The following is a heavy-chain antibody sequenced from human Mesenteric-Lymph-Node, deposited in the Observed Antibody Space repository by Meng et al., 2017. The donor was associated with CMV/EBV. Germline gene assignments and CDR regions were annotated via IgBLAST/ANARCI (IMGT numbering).Heavy chain of an antibody. Sequence: ASVKVSCKTSGYSFTGYYVHWVRQAPGQGLEWMGWLNPNSGATNYAQKFQGRVTMTRDTSISTAYMELSRLTSDDTAVYYCARGYSYGLEYWGQGTVVTVSS. V-gene: IGHV1-2*02. D-gene: IGHD5-18*01. CDR1: GYSFTGYY. J-gene: IGHJ4*02. CDR3: ARGYSYGLEY. CDR2: LNPNSGAT.